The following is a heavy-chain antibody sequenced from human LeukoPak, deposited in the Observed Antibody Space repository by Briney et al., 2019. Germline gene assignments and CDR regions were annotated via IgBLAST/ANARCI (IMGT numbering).Heavy chain of an antibody. Sequence: ASVKVSCKASGYTFTSYDINWVRQATGQGLEWMGWMNPNSGNTGYAQKFQGRVTMTRDTSISTAYMELSRLRSDDTAVYYCARAPVTTIGYFDLWGRGTLVTVSS. J-gene: IGHJ2*01. D-gene: IGHD4-17*01. V-gene: IGHV1-8*01. CDR3: ARAPVTTIGYFDL. CDR1: GYTFTSYD. CDR2: MNPNSGNT.